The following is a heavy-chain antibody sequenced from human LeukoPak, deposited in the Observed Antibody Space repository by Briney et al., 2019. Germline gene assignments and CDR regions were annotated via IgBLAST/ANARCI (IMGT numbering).Heavy chain of an antibody. CDR2: IYYTGRT. CDR1: GGSINDYY. CDR3: ARDAKGDY. V-gene: IGHV4-59*12. Sequence: SETLSLACTVSGGSINDYYWSWIRQSPGKGLEWIGYIYYTGRTKYNPSLQSRVTISVDTSKNQFSLKLSSVTAADTAVYYCARDAKGDYWGQGTLVTVSS. J-gene: IGHJ4*02.